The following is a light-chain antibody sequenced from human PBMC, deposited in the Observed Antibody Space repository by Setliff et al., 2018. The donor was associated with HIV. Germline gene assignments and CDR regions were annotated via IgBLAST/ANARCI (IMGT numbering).Light chain of an antibody. CDR1: SGDVGGYNY. CDR2: DVS. Sequence: QSALTQPASVSGSPGQSITISCTGTSGDVGGYNYVSWYQQHPGKAPKFMIYDVSKRPSGVSNRFSGSKSGNTASLTISGLQAEDEADYYCSSYTSSRTHVFGTGTKVTVL. CDR3: SSYTSSRTHV. J-gene: IGLJ1*01. V-gene: IGLV2-14*01.